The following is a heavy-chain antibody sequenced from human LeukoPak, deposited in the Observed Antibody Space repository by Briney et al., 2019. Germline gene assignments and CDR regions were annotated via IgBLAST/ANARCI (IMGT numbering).Heavy chain of an antibody. D-gene: IGHD3-10*01. V-gene: IGHV4-4*07. CDR1: GGSISSYY. J-gene: IGHJ5*02. CDR3: AGDPSSFGGRFDP. Sequence: SETLSLTCTVSGGSISSYYWNWIRQPAGKGLEWIGRIYSSGSTNYNPSLKSRVTISVDTSKNQFSLKLSSVTAADTAVYYCAGDPSSFGGRFDPWGQGTLVAVSS. CDR2: IYSSGST.